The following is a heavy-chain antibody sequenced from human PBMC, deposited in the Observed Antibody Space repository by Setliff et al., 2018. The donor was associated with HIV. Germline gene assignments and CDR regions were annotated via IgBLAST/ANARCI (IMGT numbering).Heavy chain of an antibody. CDR3: CRSMTTVLEDAFDI. Sequence: PSETLSLTCTVSGGSISSGSYYWTWIRQPAGKGLEWIGHIYTGGTTNYNPPLKSRVSISADMSKNHFSLNLSSVTAADTAVYYCCRSMTTVLEDAFDIWGQGAMVTVSS. J-gene: IGHJ3*02. D-gene: IGHD4-17*01. CDR2: IYTGGTT. V-gene: IGHV4-61*09. CDR1: GGSISSGSYY.